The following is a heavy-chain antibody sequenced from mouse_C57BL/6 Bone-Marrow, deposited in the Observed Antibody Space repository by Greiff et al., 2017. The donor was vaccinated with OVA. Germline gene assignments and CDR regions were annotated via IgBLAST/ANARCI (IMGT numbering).Heavy chain of an antibody. V-gene: IGHV1-53*01. CDR3: ARRHALYWYFDV. CDR2: INPSNGGT. Sequence: QVHVKQPGTELVKPGASVKLSCKASGYTFTSYWMHWVKQRPGQGLEWIGNINPSNGGTNYNEKFKSKATLTVDKSSSTAYMQLSSLTSEDSAVYYCARRHALYWYFDVWGTGTTVTVSS. CDR1: GYTFTSYW. J-gene: IGHJ1*03.